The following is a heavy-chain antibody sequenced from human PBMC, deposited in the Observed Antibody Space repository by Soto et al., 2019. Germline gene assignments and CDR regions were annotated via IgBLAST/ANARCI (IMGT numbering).Heavy chain of an antibody. Sequence: QVQLVQSGAEVKKPGSSVKVSCKASGGTFSSYAISWVRQAPGQGLEWMGVIIPIFGTANYAQKFQARVPITEDESTRPADMELSILRSEDTAVYSFARAGSFGRGERQLVWDYWGQGTLVTVSS. D-gene: IGHD6-13*01. CDR1: GGTFSSYA. CDR3: ARAGSFGRGERQLVWDY. J-gene: IGHJ4*02. CDR2: IIPIFGTA. V-gene: IGHV1-69*01.